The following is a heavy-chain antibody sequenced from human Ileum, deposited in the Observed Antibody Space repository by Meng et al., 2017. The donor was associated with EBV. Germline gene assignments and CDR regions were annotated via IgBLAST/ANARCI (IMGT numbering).Heavy chain of an antibody. Sequence: VQPQESGPGLGKPSETLSLPCTVSGGSIISYYCSWIRQPPGKGLEWIGYIYYSGSTNYNPSLKSRVTISVDTSKNQFSLNLSSVTAADTAVYYCARGGWSLDYWGQGTLVTVSS. CDR2: IYYSGST. CDR1: GGSIISYY. J-gene: IGHJ4*02. D-gene: IGHD2-15*01. V-gene: IGHV4-59*08. CDR3: ARGGWSLDY.